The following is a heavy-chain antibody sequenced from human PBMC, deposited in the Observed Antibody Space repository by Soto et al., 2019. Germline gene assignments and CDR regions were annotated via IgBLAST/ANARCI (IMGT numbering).Heavy chain of an antibody. CDR3: ARVSRGPIDN. J-gene: IGHJ4*02. D-gene: IGHD3-10*01. V-gene: IGHV1-69*01. Sequence: QAQLVQSGAEVKKPGSSVKVSCKASGGSFSDYTINWVRQAPGQGLEWMGGVIPIFQTPTYAQNFQGRVTITADESTSTAYMELNSLTSGDTAVYYCARVSRGPIDNWGQGTLVPVAS. CDR2: VIPIFQTP. CDR1: GGSFSDYT.